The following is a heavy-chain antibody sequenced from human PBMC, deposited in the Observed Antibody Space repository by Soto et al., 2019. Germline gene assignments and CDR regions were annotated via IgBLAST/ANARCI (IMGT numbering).Heavy chain of an antibody. CDR1: GGTFSSYA. Sequence: ASVKVSCKASGGTFSSYAISWVRQAPGQGLEWMGGIIPIFGTANYAQKFQGRVTITADESTSTAYMELSSLRSEDTAVYYCGRVVPRVDSYYYYRMVDWGQARRVTVPS. V-gene: IGHV1-69*13. CDR3: GRVVPRVDSYYYYRMVD. CDR2: IIPIFGTA. J-gene: IGHJ6*02. D-gene: IGHD3-9*01.